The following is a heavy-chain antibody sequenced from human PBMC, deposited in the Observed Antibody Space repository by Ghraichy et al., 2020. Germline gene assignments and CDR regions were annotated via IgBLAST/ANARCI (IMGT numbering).Heavy chain of an antibody. CDR1: GGSITTYF. D-gene: IGHD2-8*02. J-gene: IGHJ4*02. CDR3: ARYFCPGGICTGFDY. V-gene: IGHV4-59*01. Sequence: SETLSLTCTVSGGSITTYFWGWIRQPQGKGLEWIGYIHYSGSTNCNPSLKSRITISADTSNNQFSLKLSSVTAADTAVYYCARYFCPGGICTGFDYWGRGILVTVSS. CDR2: IHYSGST.